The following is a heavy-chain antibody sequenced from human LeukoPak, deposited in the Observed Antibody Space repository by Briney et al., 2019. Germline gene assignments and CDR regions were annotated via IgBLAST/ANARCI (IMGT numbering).Heavy chain of an antibody. CDR3: AKDSTMIVVVITTIDY. CDR2: IRYDGSNK. CDR1: GFTVSNAW. Sequence: GGSLRLSCAASGFTVSNAWMSWVRQAPGKGLEWVAFIRYDGSNKYYADSVKGRFTISRDNSKNTLYLQMNSLRAEDTAVYYCAKDSTMIVVVITTIDYWGQGTLVTVSS. J-gene: IGHJ4*02. D-gene: IGHD3-22*01. V-gene: IGHV3-30*02.